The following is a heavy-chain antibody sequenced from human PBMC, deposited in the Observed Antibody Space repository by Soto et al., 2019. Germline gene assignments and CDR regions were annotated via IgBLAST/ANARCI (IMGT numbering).Heavy chain of an antibody. CDR3: ARYDAESGSNKIDP. CDR2: IFYSGST. Sequence: QVQLQESGPGLVKPSETLSVTCTVSGGSVSSRSHFWSWIRQPPGGGLQWIGYIFYSGSTNYNPSLKRRATLSVDTSRNQFSLRLTSVTAADTAFYYCARYDAESGSNKIDPWGQGTLVTVSS. D-gene: IGHD5-12*01. J-gene: IGHJ5*02. CDR1: GGSVSSRSHF. V-gene: IGHV4-61*01.